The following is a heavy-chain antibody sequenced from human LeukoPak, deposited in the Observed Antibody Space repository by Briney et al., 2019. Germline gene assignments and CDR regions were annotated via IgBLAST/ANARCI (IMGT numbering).Heavy chain of an antibody. J-gene: IGHJ4*02. CDR2: ISGSGGST. CDR3: AIQPTEYYYDSSGQFDY. CDR1: GFTFSSYA. V-gene: IGHV3-23*01. D-gene: IGHD3-22*01. Sequence: GGSLRLSCAASGFTFSSYAMSWVRQAPGKGLEWVSAISGSGGSTYYADSVKGRFTISRDNSKNTLYLQMSSLRAEDTAVYYCAIQPTEYYYDSSGQFDYWGQGTLVTVSS.